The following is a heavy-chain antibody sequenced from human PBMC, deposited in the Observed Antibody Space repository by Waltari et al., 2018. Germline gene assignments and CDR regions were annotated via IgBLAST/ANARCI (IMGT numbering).Heavy chain of an antibody. Sequence: EVQLVESGGGLVQPGGSLRLSCAASGFTFSSYWMSWVRQAPGKGLEWVANIKQDGSGKYYVDSVKGRFTISRDNAKNSLYLQMNSLRAEDTAVYYCARVPVSTVTTGWYFDLWGRGTLVTVSS. V-gene: IGHV3-7*03. CDR3: ARVPVSTVTTGWYFDL. CDR1: GFTFSSYW. CDR2: IKQDGSGK. D-gene: IGHD4-17*01. J-gene: IGHJ2*01.